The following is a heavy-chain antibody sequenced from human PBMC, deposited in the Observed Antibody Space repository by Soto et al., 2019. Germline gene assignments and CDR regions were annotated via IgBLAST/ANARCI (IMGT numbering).Heavy chain of an antibody. D-gene: IGHD3-22*01. Sequence: SETLSLTCTVSGGSVSSGSYFWSWIRQPPGKGLEWIGYIYYSGSTNYNPSLKSRVTISVDTSKNQFSLKLSSVTAADTAVYYCARDSYYYDSSGYYYYYYGMDVWGPGTTVTVSS. J-gene: IGHJ6*02. CDR3: ARDSYYYDSSGYYYYYYGMDV. CDR1: GGSVSSGSYF. CDR2: IYYSGST. V-gene: IGHV4-61*01.